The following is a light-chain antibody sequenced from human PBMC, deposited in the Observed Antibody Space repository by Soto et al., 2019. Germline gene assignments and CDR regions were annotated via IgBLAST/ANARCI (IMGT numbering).Light chain of an antibody. CDR3: QSYDSRLTVV. CDR1: SSNIGAGYD. CDR2: GNI. J-gene: IGLJ2*01. V-gene: IGLV1-40*01. Sequence: QSVLTQPPSVSGAPGQRVTISCTGSSSNIGAGYDVHWYQQVPGTAPKLLIYGNINRPSGVPDRFSGSKSGTSASLAITGLQADDETDYYCQSYDSRLTVVFGGGTKLNVL.